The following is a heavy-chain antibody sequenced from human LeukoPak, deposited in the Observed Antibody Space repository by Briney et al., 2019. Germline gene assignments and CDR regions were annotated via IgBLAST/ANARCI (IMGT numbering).Heavy chain of an antibody. V-gene: IGHV3-23*01. CDR1: GFTFSSYA. CDR3: AKGGILTGYLPTLGFDP. D-gene: IGHD3-9*01. Sequence: PGGSLRLSCAASGFTFSSYAMSWVRQAPGKGLEWVSAISGSGGSTYYADSVKGRFTISRDNSKNTLYLQMNSLRAEDTAVYYCAKGGILTGYLPTLGFDPWGQGTLVTVSS. CDR2: ISGSGGST. J-gene: IGHJ5*02.